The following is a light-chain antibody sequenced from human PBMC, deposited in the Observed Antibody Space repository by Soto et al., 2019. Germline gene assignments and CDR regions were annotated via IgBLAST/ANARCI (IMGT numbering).Light chain of an antibody. J-gene: IGKJ1*01. Sequence: DIQMTQSPSTLSASVGDRVTITCRASQTINSWLAWYQQKPGKAPKVLIFDASSLKTGVPSRFSGSGSGTEFTLTISNLQPDDFATYYCQQYDSYSSWPFGQGTKVEIK. CDR3: QQYDSYSSWP. V-gene: IGKV1-5*01. CDR1: QTINSW. CDR2: DAS.